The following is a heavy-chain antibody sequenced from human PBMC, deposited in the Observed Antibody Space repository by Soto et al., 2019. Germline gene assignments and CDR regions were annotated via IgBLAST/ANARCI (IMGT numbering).Heavy chain of an antibody. CDR3: ASGTGTTRFLTGDWFDP. J-gene: IGHJ5*02. CDR1: GGTFSSYT. CDR2: IIPILGIA. D-gene: IGHD1-7*01. V-gene: IGHV1-69*02. Sequence: ASVKVSCKASGGTFSSYTISWVRQAPGQGLEWMGRIIPILGIANYAQKFQGRVTITADKSTSTAYMELSSLRSEDTAVYYCASGTGTTRFLTGDWFDPWGQGTLVTVSS.